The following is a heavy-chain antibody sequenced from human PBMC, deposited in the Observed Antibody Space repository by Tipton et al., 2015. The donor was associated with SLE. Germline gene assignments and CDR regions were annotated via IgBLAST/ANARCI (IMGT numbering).Heavy chain of an antibody. D-gene: IGHD1-7*01. CDR2: IRSKAYGGTT. Sequence: SLRLSCTASGFTFGDYAMSWFRQAPGKGLEWVGFIRSKAYGGTTEYAASVKGRFTISRDDSKSIAYLQMNSLKTEDTVVYYCTRDRGLAGTKGSFDYWGQGTLVTVSS. V-gene: IGHV3-49*03. J-gene: IGHJ4*02. CDR1: GFTFGDYA. CDR3: TRDRGLAGTKGSFDY.